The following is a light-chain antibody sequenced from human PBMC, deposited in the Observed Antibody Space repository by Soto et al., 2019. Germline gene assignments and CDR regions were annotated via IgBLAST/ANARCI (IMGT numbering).Light chain of an antibody. CDR3: SSYTGSSTVYV. CDR2: DVA. CDR1: SSDVGGYDY. Sequence: QSALTQPASVSGSPGQSITISGTGTSSDVGGYDYVSWYQQTPGKAPKLMIYDVANRPSGVSNRFSGSKSGDTASLTISGLQAEDEADYYCSSYTGSSTVYVFGTGTKLTVL. J-gene: IGLJ1*01. V-gene: IGLV2-14*03.